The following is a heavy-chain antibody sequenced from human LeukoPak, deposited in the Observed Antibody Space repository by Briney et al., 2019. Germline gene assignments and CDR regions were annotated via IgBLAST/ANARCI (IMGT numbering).Heavy chain of an antibody. CDR3: AKDRGYSYGFVVDY. V-gene: IGHV3-30*18. CDR1: GFTFSSYG. CDR2: ISYDGSNK. D-gene: IGHD5-18*01. Sequence: GGSLRLSCAASGFTFSSYGMHWVRQAPGKGLEWVAVISYDGSNKYYADSVKGRFTISRDNSKNTLYLQMNGLRAEDTAVYYCAKDRGYSYGFVVDYWGQGTLVTVSS. J-gene: IGHJ4*02.